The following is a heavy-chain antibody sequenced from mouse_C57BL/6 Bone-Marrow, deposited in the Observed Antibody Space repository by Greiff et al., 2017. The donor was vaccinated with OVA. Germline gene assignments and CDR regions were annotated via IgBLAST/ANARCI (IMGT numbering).Heavy chain of an antibody. Sequence: QVQLQQPGAELVMPGASVTLSCKASGYTFTSYWMHWVKQRPGQGLEWLGEIDPSDSYTNYNQKFKGKSTLTVDKSSSTAYMQLSSLTSEDSAVYYCARTGQLRPLYFDYWGQGTTLTVSS. V-gene: IGHV1-69*01. CDR2: IDPSDSYT. CDR3: ARTGQLRPLYFDY. J-gene: IGHJ2*01. CDR1: GYTFTSYW. D-gene: IGHD3-2*02.